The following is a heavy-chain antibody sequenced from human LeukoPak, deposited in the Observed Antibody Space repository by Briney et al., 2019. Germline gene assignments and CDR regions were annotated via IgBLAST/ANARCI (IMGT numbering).Heavy chain of an antibody. D-gene: IGHD2-2*01. V-gene: IGHV3-33*01. J-gene: IGHJ4*02. Sequence: GGSLRISCAASGFTFSSYGMHWVRQAPGKGLEWVAVIWYDGSNKYYADSVKGRFTISRDNSKNTLYLQMNSLRAEDTAVYYCARDLDVAAADIFDYWGQGTLVTVSS. CDR1: GFTFSSYG. CDR2: IWYDGSNK. CDR3: ARDLDVAAADIFDY.